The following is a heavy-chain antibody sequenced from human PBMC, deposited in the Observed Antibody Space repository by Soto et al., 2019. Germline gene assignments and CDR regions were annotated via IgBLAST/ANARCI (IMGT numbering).Heavy chain of an antibody. V-gene: IGHV3-53*01. CDR2: IYSGGST. CDR1: GFTVSSNY. Sequence: HPGGSLRLSCAASGFTVSSNYMSWVRQAPGKGLEWVSVIYSGGSTYYADSVKGRFTISRDNSKNTLYLQMNSLRAEDTAVYYCARDRDYDSSGQDAFDIWGQGTMVTVS. CDR3: ARDRDYDSSGQDAFDI. D-gene: IGHD3-22*01. J-gene: IGHJ3*02.